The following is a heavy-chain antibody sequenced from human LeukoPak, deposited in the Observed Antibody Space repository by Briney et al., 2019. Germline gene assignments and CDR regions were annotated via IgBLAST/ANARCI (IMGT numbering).Heavy chain of an antibody. D-gene: IGHD3-22*01. CDR2: IHGSGST. CDR3: ARVNYYDSSGYYYLYFDY. V-gene: IGHV4-4*07. J-gene: IGHJ4*02. Sequence: NTSETLSLTCTVSGGSISTYYWSWIRQSAGKGLEWIGRIHGSGSTNYKPSLVSRVTMSVDTSKNQFSLKVTSVTAADTGVYYCARVNYYDSSGYYYLYFDYWGQGTLVTVSS. CDR1: GGSISTYY.